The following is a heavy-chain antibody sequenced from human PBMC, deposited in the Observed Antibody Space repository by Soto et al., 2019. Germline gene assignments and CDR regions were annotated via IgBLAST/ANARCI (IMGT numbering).Heavy chain of an antibody. V-gene: IGHV4-59*01. CDR3: ARAKGPDYGDQYDAFDI. CDR1: GGSISSYY. Sequence: QVQLQESGPGLVKPSETLSLTCTVSGGSISSYYWSWIRQPPGKGLEWIGYIYYSGSTNYNPSLKSRVTISVDKSKNQFSLKLSSVTAADTGVYYCARAKGPDYGDQYDAFDIWGQGTMVTVSS. CDR2: IYYSGST. D-gene: IGHD4-17*01. J-gene: IGHJ3*02.